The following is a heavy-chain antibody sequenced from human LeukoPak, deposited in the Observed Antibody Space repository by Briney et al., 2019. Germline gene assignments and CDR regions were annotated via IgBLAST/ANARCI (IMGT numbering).Heavy chain of an antibody. CDR1: GDSISGYF. V-gene: IGHV4-59*01. CDR2: IHYSGST. Sequence: SETLSLTCTVSGDSISGYFWSWIRQTPGKGLEWIGYIHYSGSTNYNPSLKSRVTISVDTSKNQFSLKLSSVTAADTAVYYCAISSGDFWSGYLDYWGQGTLVTVSS. CDR3: AISSGDFWSGYLDY. D-gene: IGHD3-3*01. J-gene: IGHJ4*02.